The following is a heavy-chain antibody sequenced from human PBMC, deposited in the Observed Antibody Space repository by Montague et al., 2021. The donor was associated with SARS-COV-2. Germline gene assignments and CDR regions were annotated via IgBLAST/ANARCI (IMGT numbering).Heavy chain of an antibody. CDR2: INHSGST. J-gene: IGHJ6*03. V-gene: IGHV4-34*01. CDR3: ARGAIVVVPAALGLGYYYYYYMDV. CDR1: GGSFSGYY. D-gene: IGHD2-2*01. Sequence: SETLSLTCAVYGGSFSGYYWSWIRQPPGKGLEWIGEINHSGSTXXXPSXXXRVTISVDTSKNQFSLKLSSVTAADTAVYYCARGAIVVVPAALGLGYYYYYYMDVWGKGTTVTVSS.